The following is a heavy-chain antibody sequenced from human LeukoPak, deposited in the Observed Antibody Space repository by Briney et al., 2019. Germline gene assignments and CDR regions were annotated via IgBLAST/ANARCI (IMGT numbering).Heavy chain of an antibody. D-gene: IGHD2-2*01. CDR2: IYPRDSDT. Sequence: GESLKISCKGSGYIFTRYWIGWVRQLPGKGLEWMGIIYPRDSDTRYSPSFQGQVTISADKSINTAYLQWSSLKASDTAMYYCTRLDCSTSCYPRDAFDIWGQGTMVTVS. V-gene: IGHV5-51*01. CDR1: GYIFTRYW. J-gene: IGHJ3*02. CDR3: TRLDCSTSCYPRDAFDI.